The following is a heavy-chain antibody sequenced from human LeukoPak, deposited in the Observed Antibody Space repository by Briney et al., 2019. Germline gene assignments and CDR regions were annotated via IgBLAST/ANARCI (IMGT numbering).Heavy chain of an antibody. D-gene: IGHD5-12*01. CDR2: ISAYDGNT. CDR1: GYTFLSYG. V-gene: IGHV1-18*01. CDR3: ARDDGYSYRKGVDRFDY. Sequence: GASVKVSCKASGYTFLSYGISWVRQAPGQGLEWMGWISAYDGNTNYVQKFQGRVTMTVDTSTNVAYMELRSLRPDDTAVYYCARDDGYSYRKGVDRFDYWGQGTLLIVSS. J-gene: IGHJ4*02.